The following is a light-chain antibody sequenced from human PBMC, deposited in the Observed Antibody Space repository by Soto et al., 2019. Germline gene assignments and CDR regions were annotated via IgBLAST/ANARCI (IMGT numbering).Light chain of an antibody. J-gene: IGKJ1*01. V-gene: IGKV1-5*01. CDR1: QSISSW. Sequence: DIQMTQSPSTLPASVGDRVTITCRASQSISSWLAWYQQKPGKAPKLLIFDASSLESGVPSRFSGSGSGTEFTLTISRLQPDDFATYYCQQYNSYSLTFGQGTKVDIK. CDR3: QQYNSYSLT. CDR2: DAS.